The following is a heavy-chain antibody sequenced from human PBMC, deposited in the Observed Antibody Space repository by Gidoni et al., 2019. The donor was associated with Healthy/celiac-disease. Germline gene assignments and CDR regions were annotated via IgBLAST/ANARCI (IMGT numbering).Heavy chain of an antibody. D-gene: IGHD3-22*01. CDR1: GGSISRSSYY. V-gene: IGHV4-39*01. CDR3: AISATERTYYYDSSGYYYFDY. J-gene: IGHJ4*02. CDR2: IYYSGST. Sequence: QLQLQESGPGLVKPSETLSLTCTVSGGSISRSSYYWGWIRQPPGKGLEWIGSIYYSGSTYYNPSLKSRVTISVDTSKNQCSLKLSSVTAADTAVYYCAISATERTYYYDSSGYYYFDYWGQGTLVTVSS.